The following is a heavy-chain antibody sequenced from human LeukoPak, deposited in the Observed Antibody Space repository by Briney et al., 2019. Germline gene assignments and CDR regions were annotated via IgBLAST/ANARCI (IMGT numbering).Heavy chain of an antibody. V-gene: IGHV3-7*05. CDR3: ARDWYDFWNGYAHDY. Sequence: PGGSRRLSCAASGFTFSSYWMSWVRQAPGKGLEWVANIKQEGSEKYYVDSVKGRFTISRDNAKNSLYLQMHSLRAEDTAVYSCARDWYDFWNGYAHDYWGQGTLVTVSS. CDR1: GFTFSSYW. J-gene: IGHJ4*02. D-gene: IGHD3-3*01. CDR2: IKQEGSEK.